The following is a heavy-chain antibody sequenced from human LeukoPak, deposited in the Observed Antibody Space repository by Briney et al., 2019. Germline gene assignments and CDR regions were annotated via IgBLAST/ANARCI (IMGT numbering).Heavy chain of an antibody. D-gene: IGHD5-24*01. Sequence: PSETLSLTCTVSGGFISSHYWSWIRQPPGKELVWIGYIYYSGSTNYNPSLKSRVTISVDTSKNQFSLKLSSVTAADTAVYYCARHRMATEYYFDYWGQGTLVTVSS. J-gene: IGHJ4*02. CDR2: IYYSGST. CDR1: GGFISSHY. CDR3: ARHRMATEYYFDY. V-gene: IGHV4-59*11.